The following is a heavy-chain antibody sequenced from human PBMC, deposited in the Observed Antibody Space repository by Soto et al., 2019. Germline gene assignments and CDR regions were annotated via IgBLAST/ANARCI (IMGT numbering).Heavy chain of an antibody. CDR3: ARVLRCLEWLLYSYYYYGMDV. D-gene: IGHD3-3*01. CDR1: GFTFSSYA. V-gene: IGHV3-30-3*01. Sequence: QVQLVESGGGVVQPGRSLRLSCAASGFTFSSYAMHWVRQAPGKGLEWVAVISYDGSNKHYADSVKGRFTISRDNSKNTLYLQMNSLRAEDTAVYYCARVLRCLEWLLYSYYYYGMDVWGQGTTVTVSS. CDR2: ISYDGSNK. J-gene: IGHJ6*02.